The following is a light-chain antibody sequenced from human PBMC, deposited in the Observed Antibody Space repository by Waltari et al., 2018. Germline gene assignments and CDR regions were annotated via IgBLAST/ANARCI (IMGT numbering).Light chain of an antibody. CDR3: MHSLQTVVYT. J-gene: IGKJ2*01. V-gene: IGKV2-28*01. CDR2: LAS. Sequence: DIVMTQSPLSLPVTPGEPASISCRSSQSPLHSNGNNYLDWYLQKPGQSPQLLIYLASNRDPGVTDRFSGSGSGTDFQLRISRVEAEDVGIYYCMHSLQTVVYTFGQGTKLEIK. CDR1: QSPLHSNGNNY.